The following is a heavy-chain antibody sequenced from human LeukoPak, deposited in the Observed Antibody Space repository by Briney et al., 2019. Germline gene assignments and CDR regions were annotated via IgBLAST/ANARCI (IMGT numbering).Heavy chain of an antibody. CDR2: INPNTGDT. CDR1: GYTFTAYY. Sequence: GASVKVSCKTSGYTFTAYYMHWVRQAPGQGLEWMGWINPNTGDTRSAERCQGRVTMTRDSSITTIYLELTRLTSDDTAVYYCARDMWQQFDWFDPWGQGTLVTVSS. J-gene: IGHJ5*02. CDR3: ARDMWQQFDWFDP. D-gene: IGHD6-13*01. V-gene: IGHV1-2*02.